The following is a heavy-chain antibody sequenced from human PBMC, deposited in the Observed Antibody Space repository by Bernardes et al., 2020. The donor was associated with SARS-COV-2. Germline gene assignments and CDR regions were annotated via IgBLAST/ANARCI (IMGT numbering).Heavy chain of an antibody. CDR3: ARIYSTSSFDFDY. Sequence: SLRRPYVASGFTFMTFWMTWVRQATGKGLEWVANINQDGSETFYVDSVKGRFTISRDNAKNSLFMEMNTLRAEDTAVYYCARIYSTSSFDFDYWGQGTLVTVSS. CDR1: GFTFMTFW. J-gene: IGHJ4*02. CDR2: INQDGSET. V-gene: IGHV3-7*01. D-gene: IGHD6-6*01.